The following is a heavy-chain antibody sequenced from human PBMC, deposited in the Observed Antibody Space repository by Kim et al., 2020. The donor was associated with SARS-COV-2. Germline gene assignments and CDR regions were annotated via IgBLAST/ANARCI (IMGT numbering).Heavy chain of an antibody. CDR3: ARAGTSSLTSLYYFDY. J-gene: IGHJ4*02. D-gene: IGHD2-8*01. CDR2: IIPFHGIT. V-gene: IGHV1-69*10. Sequence: SVKVSCKASGGTFSSYSVTWVRQAPGQGLECMGWIIPFHGITNYAQKFQGRVTVTADKYPGTAYMELSSLKSEDTAVYYCARAGTSSLTSLYYFDYWGQGTLVTVSS. CDR1: GGTFSSYS.